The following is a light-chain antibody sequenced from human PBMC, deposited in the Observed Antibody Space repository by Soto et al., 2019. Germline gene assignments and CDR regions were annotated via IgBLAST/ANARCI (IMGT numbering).Light chain of an antibody. CDR2: DVS. CDR1: SSDVGGYNY. Sequence: QSVLTQPASVSGSPGQSITISRTGTSSDVGGYNYVSWYQQHPGKAPKLMIYDVSNRPSGVSNRFSGSKSGNTASLAISGLQAEDEADYFCSSYTSSGTFVVFGGGTKLTVL. V-gene: IGLV2-14*01. CDR3: SSYTSSGTFVV. J-gene: IGLJ2*01.